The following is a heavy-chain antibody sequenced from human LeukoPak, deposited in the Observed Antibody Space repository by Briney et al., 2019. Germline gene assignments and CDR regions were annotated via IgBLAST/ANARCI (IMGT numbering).Heavy chain of an antibody. CDR1: GGTFSSYA. D-gene: IGHD6-13*01. V-gene: IGHV1-69*13. CDR2: IIPIFGTA. J-gene: IGHJ3*02. Sequence: SVKVSCKASGGTFSSYAISWVRQAPGQGLEWMGGIIPIFGTANYAQKFQGRVTITADESTSTAYMELSSLRSEDTAVYYCARGPKQQLVLSDAFDIWGQGTMVTVSS. CDR3: ARGPKQQLVLSDAFDI.